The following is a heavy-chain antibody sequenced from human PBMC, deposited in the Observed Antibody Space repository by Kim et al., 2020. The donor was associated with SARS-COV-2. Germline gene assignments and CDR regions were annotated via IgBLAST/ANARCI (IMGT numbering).Heavy chain of an antibody. CDR1: DFTVTRDS. Sequence: GGSLRLSCVASDFTVTRDSMIWVRQAPGKGLEWVSYISSTGRYTYYGDSVKGRFTISRDNDKKSLFLQMNNLRVADTAVYYCGRAPSGSGSHIDLWGQGTLVTVSS. CDR3: GRAPSGSGSHIDL. CDR2: ISSTGRYT. V-gene: IGHV3-21*01. J-gene: IGHJ5*02. D-gene: IGHD3-10*01.